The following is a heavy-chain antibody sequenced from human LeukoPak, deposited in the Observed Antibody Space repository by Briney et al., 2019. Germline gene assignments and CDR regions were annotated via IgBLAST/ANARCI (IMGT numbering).Heavy chain of an antibody. V-gene: IGHV4-39*01. J-gene: IGHJ4*02. CDR1: GGSISSSSYY. D-gene: IGHD6-6*01. Sequence: SETLSLTCTVSGGSISSSSYYWGWIRQPPGKGLEWIGSIYYSGSTYYNPSLKSRVTISVDTSKNQFSLKLSSVTAADTAVYYCASLISSSGYYWGQGTLVTVSS. CDR3: ASLISSSGYY. CDR2: IYYSGST.